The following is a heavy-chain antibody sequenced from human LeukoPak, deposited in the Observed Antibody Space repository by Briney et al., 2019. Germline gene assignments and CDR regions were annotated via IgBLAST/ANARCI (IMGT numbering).Heavy chain of an antibody. D-gene: IGHD3-22*01. J-gene: IGHJ3*02. CDR1: GYTFTSYG. Sequence: APVKVSCKASGYTFTSYGISWVRQAPGQGLEWMGWISAYNGNTNYAQKLQGRVTMTTDTSTSTAYMELRSLRSDDTAVYYCARDHYYDSSGYPDAFDIWGQGTMVTVYS. CDR2: ISAYNGNT. V-gene: IGHV1-18*01. CDR3: ARDHYYDSSGYPDAFDI.